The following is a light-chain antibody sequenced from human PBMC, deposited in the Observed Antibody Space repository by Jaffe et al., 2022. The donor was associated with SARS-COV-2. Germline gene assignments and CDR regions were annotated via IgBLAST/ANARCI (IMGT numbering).Light chain of an antibody. CDR2: DAS. J-gene: IGKJ1*01. V-gene: IGKV3-11*01. Sequence: EIVLTQSPATLSLSPGERATLSCRASQSVGNLLAWYQQKPGQAPRLLIYDASDRATGIPARFSGSGSGTDFTLTIRSLEPEDFAIYYCQHRANWPWTFGQGTKVEIK. CDR1: QSVGNL. CDR3: QHRANWPWT.